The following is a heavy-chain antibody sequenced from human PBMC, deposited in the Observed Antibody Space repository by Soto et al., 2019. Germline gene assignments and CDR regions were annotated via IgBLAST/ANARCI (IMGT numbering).Heavy chain of an antibody. CDR2: ISWDGDFL. CDR3: AKEGNGGSSLDS. V-gene: IGHV3-43*01. Sequence: GGSLRLSCEASGFKFDDYMMHWVRQAPGKSLEWISRISWDGDFLDYADSIKGRFTVSRDNSNNSLYLHMHRLKTEDTAFYYCAKEGNGGSSLDSWGQGTLVTVSS. J-gene: IGHJ5*01. D-gene: IGHD2-15*01. CDR1: GFKFDDYM.